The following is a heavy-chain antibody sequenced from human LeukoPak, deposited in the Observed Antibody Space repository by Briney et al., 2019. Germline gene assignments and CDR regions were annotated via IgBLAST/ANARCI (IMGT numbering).Heavy chain of an antibody. CDR3: AKGIWDSGYDSAFDY. CDR1: GFTVSSYG. J-gene: IGHJ4*02. CDR2: IWYDGSNK. Sequence: GGSLRLSCAASGFTVSSYGMHWVRQAPGKGLEWVAVIWYDGSNKYYADSVKGRFTISRDNSKNTLYLQMNSLRAEDTAVYYCAKGIWDSGYDSAFDYWGQGTLVTVSS. D-gene: IGHD5-12*01. V-gene: IGHV3-33*06.